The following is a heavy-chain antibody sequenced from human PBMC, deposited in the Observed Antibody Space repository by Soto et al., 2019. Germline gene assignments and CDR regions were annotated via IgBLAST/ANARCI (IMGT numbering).Heavy chain of an antibody. J-gene: IGHJ5*02. D-gene: IGHD4-4*01. V-gene: IGHV3-7*03. CDR1: VFTVSSYW. Sequence: PVGSLRVLCESSVFTVSSYWMSCVRQSPGKWLEWVANIKQDGSEKYYVDSVKGRFTISRDNAKNSLYMQMNSLRAEDTAVYYCARDLGYSNYLHWFDPWGQGTLCIVS. CDR3: ARDLGYSNYLHWFDP. CDR2: IKQDGSEK.